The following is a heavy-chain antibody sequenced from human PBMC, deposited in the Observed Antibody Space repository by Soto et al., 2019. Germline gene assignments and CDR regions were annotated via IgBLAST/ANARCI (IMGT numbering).Heavy chain of an antibody. D-gene: IGHD2-2*01. J-gene: IGHJ6*03. Sequence: QVQLVESGGGVVQPGRSLRLSCAASGFTFSSYGMHWVRQAPGKGLEWVAVIWYDGSNKYYADSVKGRFTISRDNSKNTLYLQLNSLRAEDTAVYYCARDSPVVPAAIPDYYYYYMDVWGKGTTVTVSS. CDR3: ARDSPVVPAAIPDYYYYYMDV. CDR1: GFTFSSYG. CDR2: IWYDGSNK. V-gene: IGHV3-33*01.